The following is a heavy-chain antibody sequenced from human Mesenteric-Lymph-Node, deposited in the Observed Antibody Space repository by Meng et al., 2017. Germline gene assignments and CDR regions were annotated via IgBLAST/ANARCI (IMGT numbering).Heavy chain of an antibody. V-gene: IGHV3-30*04. Sequence: GESLKISCAASGFTFSSYAMHWVRQAPGKGLEWVAVISYDGSNKYYADSVKGRFTISRDNSKNTLYLQMNSLRAEDTAVYYCARDKQYDPQDYDFWSYAMDVWGQGTTVTVSS. D-gene: IGHD3-3*01. J-gene: IGHJ6*02. CDR2: ISYDGSNK. CDR1: GFTFSSYA. CDR3: ARDKQYDPQDYDFWSYAMDV.